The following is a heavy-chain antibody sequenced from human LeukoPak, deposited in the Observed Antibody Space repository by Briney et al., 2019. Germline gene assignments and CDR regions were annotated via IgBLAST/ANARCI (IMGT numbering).Heavy chain of an antibody. J-gene: IGHJ4*02. Sequence: SETLSLTCTVSGGSISSSCYYWGWIRQPPGKGLQWIGTIYYSGNTYYNPSLKSRVSISVDTSKNQFSLKLSAVTAADTAVYYCARQAVAGNGFDYWGQGTLVTVSS. V-gene: IGHV4-39*01. CDR1: GGSISSSCYY. CDR3: ARQAVAGNGFDY. D-gene: IGHD6-19*01. CDR2: IYYSGNT.